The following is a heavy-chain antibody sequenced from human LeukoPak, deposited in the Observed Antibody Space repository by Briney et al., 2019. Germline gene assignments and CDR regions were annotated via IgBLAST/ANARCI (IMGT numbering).Heavy chain of an antibody. D-gene: IGHD6-6*01. CDR1: GFTFSSYA. J-gene: IGHJ4*02. Sequence: PGGSLRLSCAASGFTFSSYAMSWVRQAPGKGLEWVSAISGSGGSTYYADSVKGGFTISRDNSKNTLYLQMNSLRAEDTAVYYCAKGRARWGSSPPYYFDYWGQGTLVTVSS. V-gene: IGHV3-23*01. CDR3: AKGRARWGSSPPYYFDY. CDR2: ISGSGGST.